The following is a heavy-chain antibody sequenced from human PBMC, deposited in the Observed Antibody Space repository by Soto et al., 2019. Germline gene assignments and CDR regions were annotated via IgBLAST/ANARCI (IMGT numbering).Heavy chain of an antibody. CDR3: STRAYDTNGYYRFDP. CDR2: INHSGRV. V-gene: IGHV4-34*01. D-gene: IGHD3-22*01. J-gene: IGHJ5*01. Sequence: PSETLSLTCAVYGGSFSGHSWTWIRQSPGKGLEWIGDINHSGRVNYSPSRKSRVTISLDKSKNQFSLALSAVTAADTAMYYCSTRAYDTNGYYRFDPWGQGTLVTVSS. CDR1: GGSFSGHS.